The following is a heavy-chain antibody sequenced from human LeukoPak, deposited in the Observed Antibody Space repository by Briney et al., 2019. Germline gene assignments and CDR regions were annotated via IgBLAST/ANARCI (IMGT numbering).Heavy chain of an antibody. V-gene: IGHV1-8*01. CDR2: MNPNSGNT. CDR3: AWGYRISYYYYMDV. CDR1: GYTFTSYD. Sequence: ASVKVSCKASGYTFTSYDINWVRQATGQGLEWMGWMNPNSGNTGYAQKSQGRVTMTRNTSISTAYMELSSLRSEDTAVYYCAWGYRISYYYYMDVWGKGTTVTVSS. J-gene: IGHJ6*03. D-gene: IGHD5-12*01.